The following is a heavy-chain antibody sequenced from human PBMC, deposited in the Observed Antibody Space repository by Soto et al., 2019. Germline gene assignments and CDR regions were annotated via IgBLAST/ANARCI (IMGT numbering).Heavy chain of an antibody. CDR1: EFTFSNYS. V-gene: IGHV3-23*01. CDR2: ISDNGGTT. Sequence: GGALRLSCASSEFTFSNYSMNWVRQAPGKGLEWVSSISDNGGTTYYADSVKGRFTISRDNSKNTLYLQMNSLRAEDTAVYYCAKDPQQLIAYFDYWGQGTQVTVSS. D-gene: IGHD6-13*01. J-gene: IGHJ4*02. CDR3: AKDPQQLIAYFDY.